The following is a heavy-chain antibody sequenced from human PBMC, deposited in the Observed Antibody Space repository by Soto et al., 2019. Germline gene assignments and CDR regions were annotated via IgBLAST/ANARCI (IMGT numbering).Heavy chain of an antibody. CDR3: AKDLEYTYYDSSGYGFDY. J-gene: IGHJ4*02. CDR1: GFTFSSYG. CDR2: ISYDGSNK. Sequence: QVQLVESGGGVVQPGRSLRLSCAASGFTFSSYGMHWVRQAPGKGLEWVAVISYDGSNKYYADSVKGRFTISRDNSKNTLYLQMNSLRAEDTAVYYCAKDLEYTYYDSSGYGFDYWGQGTLVTVSS. D-gene: IGHD3-22*01. V-gene: IGHV3-30*18.